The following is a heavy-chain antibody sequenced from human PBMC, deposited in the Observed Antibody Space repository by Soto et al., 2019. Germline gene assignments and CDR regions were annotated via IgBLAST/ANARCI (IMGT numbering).Heavy chain of an antibody. CDR2: IYYTGPT. V-gene: IGHV4-61*08. CDR3: ARDRSGMDV. CDR1: GGSISSGGYY. Sequence: PSETLSLTCTVSGGSISSGGYYWSWIRQHPGKGLEWIGYIYYTGPTTYNPSLKSRVTISIDTSENQFSLKMTSLTSADTAVYYCARDRSGMDVWGQGTTVTVSS. J-gene: IGHJ6*02.